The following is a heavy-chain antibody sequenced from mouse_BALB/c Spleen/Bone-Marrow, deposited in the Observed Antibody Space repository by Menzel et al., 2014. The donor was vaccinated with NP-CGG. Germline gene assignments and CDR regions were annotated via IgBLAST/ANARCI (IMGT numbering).Heavy chain of an antibody. CDR1: GFSLTSYG. D-gene: IGHD1-1*01. J-gene: IGHJ3*01. V-gene: IGHV2-2*01. CDR2: IWSGGST. Sequence: VQLQQSGPGLVQPSQSLSITCTVSGFSLTSYGVHWVRQSPGKGLEWLGVIWSGGSTDYNAAFISRLSITKDNSKSHVSFKMNSLQAYDTAIYYCAREYYGRAWFAYWGQGTLVTVSA. CDR3: AREYYGRAWFAY.